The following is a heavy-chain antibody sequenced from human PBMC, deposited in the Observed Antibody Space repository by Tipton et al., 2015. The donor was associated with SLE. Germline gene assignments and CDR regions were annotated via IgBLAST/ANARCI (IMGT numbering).Heavy chain of an antibody. CDR2: IYYSGST. Sequence: TLSLTCTVSGGSISSSSYYWGWIRQPPGKGLEWIGSIYYSGSTYYSPSLKSRVTISVDTSKNQFSLKLSSVTAADTAVYYCARSRGSSWYPPDYWGQGTLVTVSS. J-gene: IGHJ4*02. D-gene: IGHD6-13*01. CDR3: ARSRGSSWYPPDY. V-gene: IGHV4-39*07. CDR1: GGSISSSSYY.